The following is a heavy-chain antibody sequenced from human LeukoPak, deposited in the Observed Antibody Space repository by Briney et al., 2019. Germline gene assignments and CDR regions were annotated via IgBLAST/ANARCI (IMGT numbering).Heavy chain of an antibody. Sequence: SVKVSCKASGGTFSSYAISWVRQAPGQGPEWMGGIIPIFGTANYAQKFQGGVTITTDESTSTAYMELSSLRSEDTAVYYCARVKYYDSSGYYLGYFDYWGQGTLVTVSS. CDR3: ARVKYYDSSGYYLGYFDY. D-gene: IGHD3-22*01. CDR1: GGTFSSYA. CDR2: IIPIFGTA. J-gene: IGHJ4*02. V-gene: IGHV1-69*05.